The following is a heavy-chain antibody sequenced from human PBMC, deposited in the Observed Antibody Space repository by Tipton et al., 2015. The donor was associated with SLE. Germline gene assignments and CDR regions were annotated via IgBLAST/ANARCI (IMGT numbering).Heavy chain of an antibody. CDR3: ARSGTRD. CDR1: GYTFTNYA. J-gene: IGHJ4*02. V-gene: IGHV1-18*01. CDR2: ISTFTGNP. Sequence: QVQLVQSGAEVKQPGASVRVSCKASGYTFTNYAISWVRQAPGQGLEWMGWISTFTGNPNYAQKFQGRVTMTTDSSTSTAYMELRSLRSDDTGVYFCARSGTRDWGQGTLVTVSS.